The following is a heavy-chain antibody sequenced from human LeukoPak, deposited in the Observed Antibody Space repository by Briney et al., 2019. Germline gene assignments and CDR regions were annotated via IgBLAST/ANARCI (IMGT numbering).Heavy chain of an antibody. J-gene: IGHJ4*02. Sequence: PGGSLRLSCAASGFTFSSYSMNWVRQAPGKGLEWVSSISGSSSYIYYADSVKGRFTISRDNAKNSLYLQMNSLRVEDTAVYYCARDPINIATAANGFDYWGQGTLVTVSS. D-gene: IGHD6-13*01. V-gene: IGHV3-21*01. CDR1: GFTFSSYS. CDR3: ARDPINIATAANGFDY. CDR2: ISGSSSYI.